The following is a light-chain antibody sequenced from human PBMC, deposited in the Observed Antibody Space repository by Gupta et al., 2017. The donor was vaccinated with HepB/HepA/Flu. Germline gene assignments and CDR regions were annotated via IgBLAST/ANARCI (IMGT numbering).Light chain of an antibody. Sequence: EIVLTQSPGTLSLSPGERATLSCRASQRVRSNYLAWYQQKPGQAPRLLIYGASSRATGIPDRFSGSGSGTDFTLTISRLEPEDFTMYYCQQDGSSPWTFGQGTKVEIK. J-gene: IGKJ1*01. CDR2: GAS. CDR1: QRVRSNY. V-gene: IGKV3-20*01. CDR3: QQDGSSPWT.